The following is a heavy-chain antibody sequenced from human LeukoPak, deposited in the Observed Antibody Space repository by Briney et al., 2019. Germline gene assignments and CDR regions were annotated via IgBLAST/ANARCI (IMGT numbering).Heavy chain of an antibody. Sequence: SETLSLTCTVSGGSIKNFYWGWVPQPPGKGPEWIGYIYYSGSTNYNPSLKSRVTISVDTSKNQFSLKLSSVTAADTAVYYCARGIAVAVESYWGQGTLVTVSS. V-gene: IGHV4-59*01. CDR3: ARGIAVAVESY. D-gene: IGHD6-19*01. CDR1: GGSIKNFY. J-gene: IGHJ4*02. CDR2: IYYSGST.